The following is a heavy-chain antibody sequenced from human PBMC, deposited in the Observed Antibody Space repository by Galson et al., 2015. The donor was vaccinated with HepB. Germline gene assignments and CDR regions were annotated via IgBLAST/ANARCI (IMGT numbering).Heavy chain of an antibody. CDR1: GFTLSSFW. D-gene: IGHD3-9*01. Sequence: SLRLSCAVSGFTLSSFWMTWVRQAPGKGLEWVANIKQDGSEANYVDSVKGRFTVSRDNSKNSLYLQMNSLRAEDTAVYYCVRETQYFDWLLHASFFDFWGKGTLVTVSS. J-gene: IGHJ4*02. V-gene: IGHV3-7*03. CDR2: IKQDGSEA. CDR3: VRETQYFDWLLHASFFDF.